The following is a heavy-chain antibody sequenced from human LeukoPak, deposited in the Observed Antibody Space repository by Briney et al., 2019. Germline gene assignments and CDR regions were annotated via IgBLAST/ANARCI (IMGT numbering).Heavy chain of an antibody. CDR1: GFTFSSYS. J-gene: IGHJ4*02. V-gene: IGHV3-21*01. CDR3: ARDWPYSSGWSFDY. Sequence: GGSLRLSCAASGFTFSSYSMNWVRQAPGKGLEWVSSISSSSSYIYHADSVKGRFTISRDNAKNSLYLQMNSLRAEDTAVYYCARDWPYSSGWSFDYWGQGTLVTVSS. CDR2: ISSSSSYI. D-gene: IGHD6-19*01.